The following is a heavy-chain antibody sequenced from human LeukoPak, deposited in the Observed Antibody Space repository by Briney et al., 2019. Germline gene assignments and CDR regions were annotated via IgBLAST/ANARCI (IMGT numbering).Heavy chain of an antibody. D-gene: IGHD3-22*01. CDR2: IWYDGSNK. J-gene: IGHJ6*02. CDR3: ARDHYDSSGYPPYYYYGMDV. Sequence: GGSLRLSCAASGFTFSSYGMHWARQAPGKGLEWVAVIWYDGSNKYYADSVKGRFTISRDNSKNTLYLQMNSLRAEDTAVYYCARDHYDSSGYPPYYYYGMDVWGQGTTVTVSS. CDR1: GFTFSSYG. V-gene: IGHV3-33*01.